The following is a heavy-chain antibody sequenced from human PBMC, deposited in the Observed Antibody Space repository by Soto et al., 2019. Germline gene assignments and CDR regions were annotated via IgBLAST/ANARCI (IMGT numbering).Heavy chain of an antibody. CDR3: ARGYCSGGSCSKNFDY. D-gene: IGHD2-15*01. J-gene: IGHJ4*02. CDR1: GGSITSGGYY. CDR2: IYHSGST. Sequence: PSETLSLTCTVSGGSITSGGYYWSWIRQHPGKGLEWIGYIYHSGSTYYNSSLKSRVTISVDTSKNQFSLKLSSVTAADTAVYYCARGYCSGGSCSKNFDYWGQGTLVTVSS. V-gene: IGHV4-31*03.